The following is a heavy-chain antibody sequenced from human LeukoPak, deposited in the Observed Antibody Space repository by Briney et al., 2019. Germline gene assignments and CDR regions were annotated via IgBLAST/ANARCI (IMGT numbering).Heavy chain of an antibody. CDR3: ARGHDSSGYLYYYYYMDV. D-gene: IGHD3-22*01. CDR1: GGTFSSYA. J-gene: IGHJ6*03. V-gene: IGHV1-69*13. CDR2: IIPIFGTA. Sequence: GASVKVSCKASGGTFSSYAISWVRQAPGQGLEWMGGIIPIFGTANYARKFQGRVTITADESTSTAYMELSSLRSEDTAVYYCARGHDSSGYLYYYYYMDVWGKGTTVTVSS.